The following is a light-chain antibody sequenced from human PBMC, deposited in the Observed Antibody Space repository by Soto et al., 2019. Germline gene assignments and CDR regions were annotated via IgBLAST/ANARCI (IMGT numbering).Light chain of an antibody. Sequence: QSVLTQPPSASGTPGQRVTISCSGGNSNIGSNSVFWYQQFPGAAPKLLIYLSNERPSGVPDRFSASKSGTSASLAISGLRPEDEADYYCAAWDDSLSGPVFGGGIKLTVL. V-gene: IGLV1-47*02. CDR3: AAWDDSLSGPV. CDR1: NSNIGSNS. CDR2: LSN. J-gene: IGLJ3*02.